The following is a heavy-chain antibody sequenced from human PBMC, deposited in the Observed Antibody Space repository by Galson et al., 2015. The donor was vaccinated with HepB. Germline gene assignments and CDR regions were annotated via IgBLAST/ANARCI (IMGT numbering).Heavy chain of an antibody. Sequence: PALVKPTQTLTLTCTFSGFSLSTSGMRVSWIRQPPGKALEWLARIDWDDDKFYSTSLKTRLTISKDTSKNQVVLTMTNMDPVDTATYYCARTVTSPADYYMDVWGKGTTVTVSS. D-gene: IGHD4-17*01. CDR3: ARTVTSPADYYMDV. V-gene: IGHV2-70*04. J-gene: IGHJ6*03. CDR1: GFSLSTSGMR. CDR2: IDWDDDK.